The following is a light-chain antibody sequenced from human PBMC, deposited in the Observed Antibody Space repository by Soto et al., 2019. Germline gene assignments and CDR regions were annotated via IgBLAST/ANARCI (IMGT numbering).Light chain of an antibody. CDR2: GAS. V-gene: IGKV3-20*01. Sequence: ETVMTQSPATLSVSPGERATLSCRASQSIANSLAWYQQKPGQAPRLLIFGASNRATGIPDRFSGSGSGTDFTLTISRLEPEDFAVYFCQQSGSSPITFGQGTRLEIK. J-gene: IGKJ5*01. CDR1: QSIANS. CDR3: QQSGSSPIT.